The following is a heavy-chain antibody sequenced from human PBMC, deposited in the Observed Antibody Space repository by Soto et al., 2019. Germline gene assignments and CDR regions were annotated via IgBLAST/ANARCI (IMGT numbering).Heavy chain of an antibody. J-gene: IGHJ4*02. CDR3: VKAPPLHYDFLTAYQH. CDR1: GFTFSSYT. CDR2: ISSNGGST. V-gene: IGHV3-64D*06. Sequence: PGGSLRLSCSASGFTFSSYTMHWVRQAPGKGLEYVSAISSNGGSTFYADSVEGRFTISRDNSINTLYLQMNSLRAEDTAVYYCVKAPPLHYDFLTAYQHWGQGALVTVSS. D-gene: IGHD3-9*01.